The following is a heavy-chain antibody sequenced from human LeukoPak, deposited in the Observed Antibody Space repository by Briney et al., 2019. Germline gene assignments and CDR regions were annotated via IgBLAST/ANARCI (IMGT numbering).Heavy chain of an antibody. J-gene: IGHJ6*03. Sequence: LRLSCAASGFTFSSYAMSWVRQAPGKGLEWIGYIYYSGSTYYNPSLKSRVTISVDTSKNQFSLKLSSVTAADTAVYYCARVVYYDSSGYYEGDYYYYYYMDVWGKGTTVTVSS. CDR1: GFTFSSYA. CDR2: IYYSGST. V-gene: IGHV4-30-4*08. D-gene: IGHD3-22*01. CDR3: ARVVYYDSSGYYEGDYYYYYYMDV.